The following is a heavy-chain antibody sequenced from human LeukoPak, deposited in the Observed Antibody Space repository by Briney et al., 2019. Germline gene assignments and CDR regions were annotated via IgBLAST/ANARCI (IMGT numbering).Heavy chain of an antibody. CDR2: IWYDGSNK. Sequence: PGRSLRLSCAASGFTFSSYGMHWVRQAPGKGLEWVAVIWYDGSNKYYADSVKGRFTISRDNSKNTLYLRMNSLRAEDTAVYYCARDGIAVAGPPRGFDYWGQGTLVTVSS. D-gene: IGHD6-19*01. J-gene: IGHJ4*02. CDR3: ARDGIAVAGPPRGFDY. V-gene: IGHV3-33*01. CDR1: GFTFSSYG.